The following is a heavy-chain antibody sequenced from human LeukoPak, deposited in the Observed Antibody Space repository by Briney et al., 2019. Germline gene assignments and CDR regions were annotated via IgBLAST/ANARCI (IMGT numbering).Heavy chain of an antibody. V-gene: IGHV3-23*01. CDR3: AKARGYSSSSENNWFDP. D-gene: IGHD6-6*01. Sequence: ASVKVSCKASGGTFSSYAMNWIRQVPGKGLEWVSAISGSGDSTYYGDSVKGRFTISRDNSKSTLYLQMNSLRAEDTALYYCAKARGYSSSSENNWFDPWGQGTLVTVSS. J-gene: IGHJ5*02. CDR2: ISGSGDST. CDR1: GGTFSSYA.